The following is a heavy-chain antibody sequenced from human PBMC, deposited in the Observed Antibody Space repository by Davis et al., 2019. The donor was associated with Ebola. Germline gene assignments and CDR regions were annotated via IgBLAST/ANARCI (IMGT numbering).Heavy chain of an antibody. CDR3: AKDYYSYGDYYYYGMDV. D-gene: IGHD5-18*01. J-gene: IGHJ6*02. CDR2: INQDGSEK. V-gene: IGHV3-7*01. CDR1: GFIFNNYW. Sequence: GESLKISCAASGFIFNNYWMSWVRQAPGKGLEWVANINQDGSEKYYVDSVKGRFTISRDNSKNTLYLQMNSLRAEDTAVYYCAKDYYSYGDYYYYGMDVWGQGTTVTVSS.